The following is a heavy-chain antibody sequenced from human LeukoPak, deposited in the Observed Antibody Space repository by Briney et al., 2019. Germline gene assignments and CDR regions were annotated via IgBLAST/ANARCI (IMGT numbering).Heavy chain of an antibody. Sequence: GGSLRLSCAASGFTFSSYEMNWVRQAPGKGLEGVSYISSSGSTIYYADSVEGRFTISRDNAKNSLYLQMNSLRAEDTAVYYCARGGGSEFDYWGQGTLVTVSS. D-gene: IGHD3-10*01. J-gene: IGHJ4*02. V-gene: IGHV3-48*03. CDR2: ISSSGSTI. CDR1: GFTFSSYE. CDR3: ARGGGSEFDY.